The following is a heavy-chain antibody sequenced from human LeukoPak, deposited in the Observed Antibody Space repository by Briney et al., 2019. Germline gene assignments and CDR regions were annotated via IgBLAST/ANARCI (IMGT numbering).Heavy chain of an antibody. V-gene: IGHV4-31*03. CDR2: IYYSGST. D-gene: IGHD3-22*01. CDR3: ASKLRYYDSSGIFE. CDR1: GGSISSGGYY. Sequence: SETLSLTCTVSGGSISSGGYYWSWIRQHPGKGLEWIGYIYYSGSTYYNPSLKSRVTISVDTSKNQFSLKLSSVTAADTAVYYCASKLRYYDSSGIFEWGQGTLVTVSA. J-gene: IGHJ4*02.